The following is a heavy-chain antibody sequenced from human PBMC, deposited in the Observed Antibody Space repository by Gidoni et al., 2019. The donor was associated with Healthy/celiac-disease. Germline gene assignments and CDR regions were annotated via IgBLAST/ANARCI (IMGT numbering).Heavy chain of an antibody. CDR3: TTKYMYYDYVWGSYRFDY. D-gene: IGHD3-16*02. CDR2: IKSKTDGGTR. V-gene: IGHV3-15*01. Sequence: EVQLVESGGGLVKPGGSLRLSCAACGLTVSHAWMSWVRQAPGKGLEWVGRIKSKTDGGTRDYAAPVKGRFTISRDDSKNTLYLQMNSLKTEDTAVYYCTTKYMYYDYVWGSYRFDYWGQGTLVTVSS. J-gene: IGHJ4*02. CDR1: GLTVSHAW.